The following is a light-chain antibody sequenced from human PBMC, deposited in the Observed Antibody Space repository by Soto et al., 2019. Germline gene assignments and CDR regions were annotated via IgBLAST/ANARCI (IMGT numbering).Light chain of an antibody. CDR3: QSYDTSLGYV. J-gene: IGLJ1*01. CDR1: TSNIGANYA. CDR2: ANT. V-gene: IGLV1-40*01. Sequence: QSALTQPPSASGAPGQRATISCTGSTSNIGANYAVHWYQQLPGSAPKLLIYANTNRPSGVPDRFSGSKSGVSASLAIAGLQVEDEANYYCQSYDTSLGYVFGTGTKLTVL.